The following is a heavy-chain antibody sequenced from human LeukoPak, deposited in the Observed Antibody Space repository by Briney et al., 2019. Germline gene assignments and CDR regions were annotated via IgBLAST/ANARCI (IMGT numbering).Heavy chain of an antibody. Sequence: GGSLRLSCAASGFTFSSYWMSWVRQAPGKGLEWVANIKQDGSEKYYVDSVKGRFTIYRDNAKNSLYLQMNSLRAEDTAVYYCARGLTEYDSSGYYYFYFDYWGQGILVTVST. CDR1: GFTFSSYW. CDR2: IKQDGSEK. CDR3: ARGLTEYDSSGYYYFYFDY. J-gene: IGHJ4*02. D-gene: IGHD3-22*01. V-gene: IGHV3-7*01.